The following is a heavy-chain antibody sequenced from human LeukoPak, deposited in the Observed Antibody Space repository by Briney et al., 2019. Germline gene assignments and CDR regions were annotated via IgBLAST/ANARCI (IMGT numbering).Heavy chain of an antibody. V-gene: IGHV1-8*01. CDR1: GYTFTSYD. CDR3: ARIGTRYSYGYGRNWFDP. CDR2: MSPNSGNT. J-gene: IGHJ5*02. Sequence: ASVKVCCKASGYTFTSYDINWVRQATGQGLEWMGWMSPNSGNTGYAQKFQGRVTMTRNTSISTAYMELSSLRSEDTAVYYCARIGTRYSYGYGRNWFDPWGQGTLVTVSS. D-gene: IGHD5-18*01.